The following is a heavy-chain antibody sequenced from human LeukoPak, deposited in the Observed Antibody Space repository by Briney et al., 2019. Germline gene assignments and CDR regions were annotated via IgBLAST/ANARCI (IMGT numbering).Heavy chain of an antibody. CDR1: GYTLTELS. CDR3: ATALYSSGWKFDY. Sequence: ASVKVSCKVSGYTLTELSMHWVRQAPGKGLEWMGGFDPEDGETIYAQKFQGRVTMTEDISTDTAYMELSSLRSEDTAVYYCATALYSSGWKFDYWGQGTLVTVSS. V-gene: IGHV1-24*01. CDR2: FDPEDGET. J-gene: IGHJ4*02. D-gene: IGHD6-19*01.